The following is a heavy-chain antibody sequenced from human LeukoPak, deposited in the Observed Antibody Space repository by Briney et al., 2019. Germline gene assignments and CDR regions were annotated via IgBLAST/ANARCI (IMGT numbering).Heavy chain of an antibody. CDR3: AKTYSNYFDY. CDR1: GFTFSSYA. CDR2: ITGSGGTT. D-gene: IGHD4-11*01. Sequence: GGSLRLSCAASGFTFSSYAMSWVRQAPGKGLEWVSAITGSGGTTHYTDSVKGRFTISRDNSKNTLYLQMNSLRAEDTALYYCAKTYSNYFDYWGQGTLVTVSS. V-gene: IGHV3-23*01. J-gene: IGHJ4*02.